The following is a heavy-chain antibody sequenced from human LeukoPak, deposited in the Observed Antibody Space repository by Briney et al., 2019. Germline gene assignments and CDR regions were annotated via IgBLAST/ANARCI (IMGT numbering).Heavy chain of an antibody. CDR2: ISWNINKI. V-gene: IGHV3-9*01. J-gene: IGHJ6*03. CDR1: GFTFDDYA. D-gene: IGHD2-15*01. Sequence: PGGSLRLSCAASGFTFDDYAMHWVRQGPGKGLEWVSGISWNINKIDYGDSVKGRFTISRDNAKNSLFLQMNSLRAEDTAVYYCARVLRYCSGGNCYSGGLGYMDVWGKGTTVTISS. CDR3: ARVLRYCSGGNCYSGGLGYMDV.